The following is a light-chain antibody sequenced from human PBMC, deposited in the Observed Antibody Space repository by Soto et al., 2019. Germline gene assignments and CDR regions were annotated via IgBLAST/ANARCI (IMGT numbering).Light chain of an antibody. V-gene: IGKV1-39*01. CDR2: DQS. CDR3: QQSYRTPYT. CDR1: QDIDIY. Sequence: TQMPQSPSSLSASVGDRVLITCRASQDIDIYLSWYQQKPGKVPHLLIYDQSTLRSGVPSSFSGSGSGTDSTPTINNLQPEDFAPDYCQQSYRTPYTFGQGNKL. J-gene: IGKJ2*01.